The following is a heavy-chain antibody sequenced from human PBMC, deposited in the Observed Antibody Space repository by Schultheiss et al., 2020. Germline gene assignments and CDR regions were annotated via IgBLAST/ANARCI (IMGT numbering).Heavy chain of an antibody. V-gene: IGHV1-69*13. D-gene: IGHD3-16*02. J-gene: IGHJ6*02. CDR3: ARDLDDYIWGSYRYHYYGMDV. Sequence: SVKVSCKASGYTFTGYYMHWVRQAPGQGLEWMGGIIPIFGTANYAQKFQGRVTITADESTSTAYMELSSLRSEDTAVYYCARDLDDYIWGSYRYHYYGMDVWGQGTTVTVSS. CDR2: IIPIFGTA. CDR1: GYTFTGYY.